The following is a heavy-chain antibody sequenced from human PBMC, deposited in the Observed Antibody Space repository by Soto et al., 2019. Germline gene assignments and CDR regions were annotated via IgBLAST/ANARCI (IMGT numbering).Heavy chain of an antibody. Sequence: QITLKESGPTLVSPTRILTLTCTFSGFSLSTTAEGVGWIRQPPGKALEWLALIYWDDDERYSPSLKSRLTITKDTSKNQVVLTMTNVDPVDTATYYCAHGSCSSADCYPNPYLDYWGQGILVTVSS. CDR3: AHGSCSSADCYPNPYLDY. CDR1: GFSLSTTAEG. J-gene: IGHJ4*02. V-gene: IGHV2-5*02. D-gene: IGHD2-2*01. CDR2: IYWDDDE.